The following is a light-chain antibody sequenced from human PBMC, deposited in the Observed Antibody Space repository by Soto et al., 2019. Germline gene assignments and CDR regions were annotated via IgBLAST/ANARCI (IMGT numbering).Light chain of an antibody. CDR2: EVS. CDR1: SSDVGGYNY. Sequence: QSVLTQPASVSGSPAQSITISCTGTSSDVGGYNYVSWYQHHPGKAPKLIIYEVSYRPSGVSNRFSGSKSGTTASLTISWLQADDEADYYCCSYTAPSAPGFGTGTKVNV. CDR3: CSYTAPSAPG. J-gene: IGLJ1*01. V-gene: IGLV2-14*01.